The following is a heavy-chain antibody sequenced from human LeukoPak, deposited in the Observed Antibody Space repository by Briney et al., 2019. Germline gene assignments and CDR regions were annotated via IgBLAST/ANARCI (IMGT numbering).Heavy chain of an antibody. J-gene: IGHJ4*02. CDR3: ARQYSDSSGSHFDH. V-gene: IGHV3-7*04. Sequence: GGSLRLSCAASGFSFARYWMSWVRQAPGKGLEWVANIKEDGTEKDYVDSVKGRFTISRDNAMHSLFLQVNSLRAEDTAVYYCARQYSDSSGSHFDHWGQGTLVTVSS. D-gene: IGHD3-22*01. CDR2: IKEDGTEK. CDR1: GFSFARYW.